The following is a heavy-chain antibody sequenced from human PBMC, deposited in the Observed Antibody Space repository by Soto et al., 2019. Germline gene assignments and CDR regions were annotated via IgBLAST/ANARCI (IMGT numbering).Heavy chain of an antibody. CDR1: RFTFSSYA. CDR2: ISSNGSST. J-gene: IGHJ6*02. V-gene: IGHV3-64D*06. Sequence: PGGSLRLSCSDSRFTFSSYAMHWVRQPPGKVLEYVAAISSNGSSTDYADSMKGRFTISRDNSKNTLYLQMSSLRAEDTAVYYCVKPNYDGSGYSPLSYYYYGMDVWGQGTTVTVS. CDR3: VKPNYDGSGYSPLSYYYYGMDV. D-gene: IGHD3-22*01.